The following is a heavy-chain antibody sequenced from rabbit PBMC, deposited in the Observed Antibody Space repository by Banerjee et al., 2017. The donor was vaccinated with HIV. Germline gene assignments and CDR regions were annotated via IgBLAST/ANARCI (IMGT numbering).Heavy chain of an antibody. CDR3: ARDLAGVIGWNFNL. CDR1: GFDFSSNA. Sequence: QEQLVESGGGLVQPEGSLTLTCKASGFDFSSNAMCWVRQAPGKGPEWIGYINYDGSIYYASWAKGRFTISKTSSTTVTLQMTSLTAADTATYFCARDLAGVIGWNFNLWGQGTLVTVS. D-gene: IGHD4-1*01. J-gene: IGHJ4*01. V-gene: IGHV1S47*01. CDR2: INYDGSI.